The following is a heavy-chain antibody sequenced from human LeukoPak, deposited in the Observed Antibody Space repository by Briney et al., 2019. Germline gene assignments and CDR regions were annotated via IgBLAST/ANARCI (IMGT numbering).Heavy chain of an antibody. CDR1: GFTFSCYA. J-gene: IGHJ6*02. CDR3: AKLFYTASVYYYYGMDV. Sequence: PGGSLRLSCAASGFTFSCYAMSWVRQAPGKGLECVSAISGSGGSTYYADSVKGRFTLSRDNSKSTLYLQMNSLRAEDTAVYYCAKLFYTASVYYYYGMDVWGQGTTVTVSS. V-gene: IGHV3-23*01. D-gene: IGHD3-16*01. CDR2: ISGSGGST.